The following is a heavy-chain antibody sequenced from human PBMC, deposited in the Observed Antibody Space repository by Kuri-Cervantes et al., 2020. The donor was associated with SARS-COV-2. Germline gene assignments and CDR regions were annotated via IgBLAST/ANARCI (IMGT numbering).Heavy chain of an antibody. CDR2: IIPIFGTA. CDR3: ARGPLIPAAIPGYYYYYMDV. D-gene: IGHD2-2*02. V-gene: IGHV1-69*13. CDR1: GGTFSSYA. Sequence: SVKVSCKASGGTFSSYAISWVRQAPGQGLEWMGGIIPIFGTANYAQKFQGRVTITADESTSTAYMELSSLRSEDTAVYYCARGPLIPAAIPGYYYYYMDVWGKGTTVTVSS. J-gene: IGHJ6*03.